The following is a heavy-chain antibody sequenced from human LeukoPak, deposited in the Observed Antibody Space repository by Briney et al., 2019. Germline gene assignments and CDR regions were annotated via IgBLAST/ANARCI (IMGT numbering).Heavy chain of an antibody. D-gene: IGHD4-17*01. CDR2: ISNSGGDI. CDR1: GFTFSSHE. CDR3: ARTLTTTYS. J-gene: IGHJ4*02. Sequence: GGSLRPSCAASGFTFSSHEMNWVRQAPGKGLEWLSYISNSGGDINYADSVKGRFTISRDNAKDSLYLQMNSLRVEDTAVYYCARTLTTTYSWGQGTLVTVSS. V-gene: IGHV3-48*03.